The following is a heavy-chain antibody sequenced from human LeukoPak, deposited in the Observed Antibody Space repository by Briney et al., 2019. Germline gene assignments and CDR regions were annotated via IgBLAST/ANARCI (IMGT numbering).Heavy chain of an antibody. CDR3: AKDYSKYCGFTSCYIPFDY. CDR2: ISGSGGST. CDR1: GFTFSSYA. D-gene: IGHD2-2*02. V-gene: IGHV3-23*01. Sequence: PGGSLRLSCAASGFTFSSYAMSWVRQAPGKGLEWVSAISGSGGSTYYADSVKGRFTISRDDSKKTLYLQMNSLRAEDTAVYYCAKDYSKYCGFTSCYIPFDYWGQGTLVTVSS. J-gene: IGHJ4*02.